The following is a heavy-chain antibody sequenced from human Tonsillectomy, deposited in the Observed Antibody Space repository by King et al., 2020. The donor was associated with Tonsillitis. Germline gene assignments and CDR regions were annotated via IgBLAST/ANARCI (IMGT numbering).Heavy chain of an antibody. J-gene: IGHJ2*01. D-gene: IGHD4-17*01. CDR1: GYTFTAYG. CDR2: INPNSGDT. Sequence: QLVQSGAEVKKPGASVRVSCKASGYTFTAYGLFWVRQAPGQVLEWMGWINPNSGDTNYAQKFQGRVTMTRDTSISTAYMELSMLTSDDSAVYYCARDTYGDYIRGYFDLWGRGTLVTVSS. CDR3: ARDTYGDYIRGYFDL. V-gene: IGHV1-2*02.